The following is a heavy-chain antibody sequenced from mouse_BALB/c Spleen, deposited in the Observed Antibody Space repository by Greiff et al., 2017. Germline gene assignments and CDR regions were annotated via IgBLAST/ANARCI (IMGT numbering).Heavy chain of an antibody. D-gene: IGHD1-1*01. J-gene: IGHJ1*01. CDR3: ARPRDYGYWYFDV. CDR2: INPDSSTI. CDR1: GFDFSRYW. V-gene: IGHV4-1*02. Sequence: EVKLQESGGGLVQPGGSLKLSCAASGFDFSRYWMSWVRQAPGKGLEWIGEINPDSSTINYTPSLKDKFIISRDNAKNTLYLQMSKVRSEDTALYYCARPRDYGYWYFDVWGAGTTVTVSS.